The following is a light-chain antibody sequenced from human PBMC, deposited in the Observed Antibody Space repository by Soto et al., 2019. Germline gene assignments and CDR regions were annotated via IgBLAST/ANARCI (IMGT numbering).Light chain of an antibody. V-gene: IGKV1-5*01. J-gene: IGKJ3*01. CDR3: EQYNSYSIT. CDR2: DAS. CDR1: QSISSW. Sequence: DIQMTQSPSTLSASVGDRVTITCRASQSISSWLAWYQQKPGKAPKLLIYDASSLESGVPPRFSGSGSGTEFTLTISRLQPDDFATYYCEQYNSYSITFGPGTKVDIK.